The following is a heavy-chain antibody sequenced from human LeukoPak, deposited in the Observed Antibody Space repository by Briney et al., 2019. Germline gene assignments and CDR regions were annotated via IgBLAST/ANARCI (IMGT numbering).Heavy chain of an antibody. CDR1: GGSISSSSYY. V-gene: IGHV4-39*01. Sequence: ASETLSLTCTVSGGSISSSSYYWGWIRQPPGKGLEWIGSIYYSGSTYYNPSLKSRVTISVDASKNQFSLKLSSVTAADTAVYYCASNQWLVHPWGQGTLVTVSS. J-gene: IGHJ5*02. D-gene: IGHD6-19*01. CDR2: IYYSGST. CDR3: ASNQWLVHP.